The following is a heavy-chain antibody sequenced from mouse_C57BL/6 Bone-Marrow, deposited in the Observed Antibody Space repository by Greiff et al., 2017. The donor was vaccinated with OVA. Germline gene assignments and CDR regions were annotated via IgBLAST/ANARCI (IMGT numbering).Heavy chain of an antibody. CDR1: GFTFSSYA. CDR3: ASPYDAFAY. J-gene: IGHJ3*01. Sequence: EVQRVESGGGLVKPGGSLKLSCAASGFTFSSYAMSWVRQTPEKRLAWVATISDGGSYTYYPDNVKGRFTISRDNAKNNLYLQMSHLKSEDTAMYYCASPYDAFAYWGQGTLVTVSA. D-gene: IGHD2-12*01. V-gene: IGHV5-4*01. CDR2: ISDGGSYT.